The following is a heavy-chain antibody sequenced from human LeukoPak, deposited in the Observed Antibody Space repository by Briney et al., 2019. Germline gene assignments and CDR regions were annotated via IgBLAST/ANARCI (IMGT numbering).Heavy chain of an antibody. V-gene: IGHV3-23*01. CDR1: GITISSYA. Sequence: GGSLRLSCAASGITISSYAMTWVRQAPGKGLDWVSATSSSGDTTYYADSVRGRFTISRDNSKNTLYLQMNSLRAEDTAVYYCAKADYYYYMDVWGKGTTVTVSS. J-gene: IGHJ6*03. CDR3: AKADYYYYMDV. CDR2: TSSSGDTT.